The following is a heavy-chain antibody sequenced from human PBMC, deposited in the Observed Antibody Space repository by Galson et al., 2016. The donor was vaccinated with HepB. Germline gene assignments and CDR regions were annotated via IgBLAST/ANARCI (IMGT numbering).Heavy chain of an antibody. J-gene: IGHJ5*02. CDR2: IYYSGST. CDR3: ARSTPTGYNWFHP. D-gene: IGHD3-9*01. CDR1: GGSISGGGYY. Sequence: TLSLTCTVSGGSISGGGYYWSWIRQLPGKGLEWIGYIYYSGSTHYNPSLKSRASISTDTSENRFSLNLTSLTVADTAIYYCARSTPTGYNWFHPWGQGTLVTVSS. V-gene: IGHV4-31*03.